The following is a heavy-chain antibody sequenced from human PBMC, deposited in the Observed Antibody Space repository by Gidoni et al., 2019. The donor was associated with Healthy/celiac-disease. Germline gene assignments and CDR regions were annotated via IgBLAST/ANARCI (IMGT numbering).Heavy chain of an antibody. Sequence: QLQLQESGSGLVKPSQTLSLTCAVSGGSIRSGGYSWSWIRQPPGKGLEWIGYIYHSGSTYYNPSLKSRVTISVDRSKNQFSLKLSSVTAADTAVYYCASIVVVPAASKEYYYYYGMDVWGQGTTVTVSS. CDR3: ASIVVVPAASKEYYYYYGMDV. V-gene: IGHV4-30-2*01. J-gene: IGHJ6*02. D-gene: IGHD2-2*01. CDR1: GGSIRSGGYS. CDR2: IYHSGST.